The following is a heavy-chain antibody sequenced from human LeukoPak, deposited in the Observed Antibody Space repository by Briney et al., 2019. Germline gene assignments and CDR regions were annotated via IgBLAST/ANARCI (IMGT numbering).Heavy chain of an antibody. V-gene: IGHV3-53*01. D-gene: IGHD6-6*01. Sequence: GGSLRPSCAASGFTVSSNYMNWVRQAPGKGLEWVSLIYSGGSTKYADSVKGRFTISRDNSKNTLFLQIDSLGAEDTAVYYCARAQGGSSIAARYAFDIWGQGTMVTVSS. J-gene: IGHJ3*02. CDR2: IYSGGST. CDR1: GFTVSSNY. CDR3: ARAQGGSSIAARYAFDI.